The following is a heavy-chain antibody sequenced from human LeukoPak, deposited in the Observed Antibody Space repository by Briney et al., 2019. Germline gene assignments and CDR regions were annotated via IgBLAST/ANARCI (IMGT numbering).Heavy chain of an antibody. CDR1: GFTFSSYA. CDR3: ARCDMVIALHYYGMDV. J-gene: IGHJ6*02. V-gene: IGHV3-23*01. CDR2: ISGSGGST. D-gene: IGHD2-15*01. Sequence: GGSLRLSCAASGFTFSSYAMSWVRQAPGKGLEWVSAISGSGGSTYYADSVKGRFTISRDNSKNALYLQMNSLRAEDTAVYYCARCDMVIALHYYGMDVWGQGTTVTVSS.